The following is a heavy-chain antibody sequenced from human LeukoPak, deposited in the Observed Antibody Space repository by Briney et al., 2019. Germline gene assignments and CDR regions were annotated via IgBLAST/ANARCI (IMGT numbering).Heavy chain of an antibody. CDR2: IIPIFGTA. CDR1: GGTFSSYA. Sequence: ASVKVSCKASGGTFSSYAISWVRQAPGQGLEWMGGIIPIFGTANYAQKFQGRVTITADESTSTAYMELSSLRSEDTAVYYCARADWVAKPSFDIWGQGTMVTVSS. J-gene: IGHJ3*02. CDR3: ARADWVAKPSFDI. V-gene: IGHV1-69*13. D-gene: IGHD3-9*01.